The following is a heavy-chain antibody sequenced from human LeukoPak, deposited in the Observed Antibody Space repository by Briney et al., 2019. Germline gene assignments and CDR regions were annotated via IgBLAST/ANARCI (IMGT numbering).Heavy chain of an antibody. CDR2: IYYSGST. V-gene: IGHV4-39*01. J-gene: IGHJ5*02. CDR3: ARHRVVPAIYWSGTRGWFDP. D-gene: IGHD2-2*01. Sequence: SETLSLTCTVSGGSISSSSYYWGWIRQPPGKGLEWIGSIYYSGSTYYNPSLKSRVTISVDTSKNQFSLKLSSVTAADTAVYYCARHRVVPAIYWSGTRGWFDPWGQGTLVTVSS. CDR1: GGSISSSSYY.